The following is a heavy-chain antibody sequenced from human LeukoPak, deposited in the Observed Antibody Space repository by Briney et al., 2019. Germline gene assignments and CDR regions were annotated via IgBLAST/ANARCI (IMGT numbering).Heavy chain of an antibody. J-gene: IGHJ5*02. CDR2: IYYSGST. CDR1: GGSISSGDYY. Sequence: SETLSITCTVSGGSISSGDYYWSWIRQPPGKGLEWIGYIYYSGSTYYNPSLKSRVTISVDRSKNQFSLKLSSVTAADTAVYYCARDPIYGSGSYPWGQGTLVTVSS. V-gene: IGHV4-30-4*01. CDR3: ARDPIYGSGSYP. D-gene: IGHD3-10*01.